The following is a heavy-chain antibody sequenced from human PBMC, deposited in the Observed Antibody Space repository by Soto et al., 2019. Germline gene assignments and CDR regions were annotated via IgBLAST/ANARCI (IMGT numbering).Heavy chain of an antibody. Sequence: GGSLRLSCAASGFTFSSYGMHWVRQAPGKGLEWVAVISYDGSNKYYADSVKGRFTISRDNSKNTLYLQMNSLRAEDTAVYYCAKDQVTTVKKYYYYGMDVWGQGTTVTVSS. D-gene: IGHD4-17*01. V-gene: IGHV3-30*18. CDR3: AKDQVTTVKKYYYYGMDV. J-gene: IGHJ6*02. CDR2: ISYDGSNK. CDR1: GFTFSSYG.